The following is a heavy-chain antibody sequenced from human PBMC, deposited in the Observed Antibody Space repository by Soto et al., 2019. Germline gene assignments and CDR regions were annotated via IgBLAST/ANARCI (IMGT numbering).Heavy chain of an antibody. Sequence: EVQLVQSGAEVKKPGESLKISCKGSGYSFTSYWIGWVRQMPGKGLEWMGIIYPGDSDTRYSPSFQGQVTISADKSISTAYLQWSSLKASDTAMYYCARRRVPTSFYYYYGMDVWGQGTTVTVSS. CDR3: ARRRVPTSFYYYYGMDV. J-gene: IGHJ6*02. CDR2: IYPGDSDT. CDR1: GYSFTSYW. D-gene: IGHD5-12*01. V-gene: IGHV5-51*03.